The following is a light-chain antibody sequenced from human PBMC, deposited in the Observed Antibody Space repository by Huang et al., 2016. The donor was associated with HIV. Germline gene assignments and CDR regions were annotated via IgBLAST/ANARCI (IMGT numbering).Light chain of an antibody. CDR3: QQYYSYRT. CDR2: AAS. CDR1: QDINNF. V-gene: IGKV1-8*01. J-gene: IGKJ1*01. Sequence: AIRMTQSPSSLSASTGDRVNITCRASQDINNFLAWYQQKPGKAPNLLICAASILETGVPSRFSGSGSGTEFNLSISCLQSEDFATYYCQQYYSYRTFGQGTQVEIK.